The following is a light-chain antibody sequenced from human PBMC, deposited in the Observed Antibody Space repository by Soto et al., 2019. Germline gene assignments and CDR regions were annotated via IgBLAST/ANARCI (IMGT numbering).Light chain of an antibody. CDR3: QQTYSTPRGA. CDR1: ESISNN. Sequence: DIQMTQSPSSLSASVGDRVTITCRASESISNNLNWYQQKPGKAPKLLIYAASTLQSGVPSRFSGGGSGTDFTPTIGSLQPEDFTTYYSQQTYSTPRGAFGQGTKVEIK. V-gene: IGKV1-39*01. J-gene: IGKJ1*01. CDR2: AAS.